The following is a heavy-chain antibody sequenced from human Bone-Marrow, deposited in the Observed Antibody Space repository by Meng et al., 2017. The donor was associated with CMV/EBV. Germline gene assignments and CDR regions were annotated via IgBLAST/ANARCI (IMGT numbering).Heavy chain of an antibody. D-gene: IGHD7-27*01. CDR1: GFTFSTYW. CDR2: INSDGHRI. CDR3: TRDNWGSDS. Sequence: GESLKISCAASGFTFSTYWMHWVRQAPGKGLVWVSRINSDGHRINYAGSVKGRFTISRDNAKNTLFLQMNNLRTEDTAVYYCTRDNWGSDSWG. V-gene: IGHV3-74*01. J-gene: IGHJ5*01.